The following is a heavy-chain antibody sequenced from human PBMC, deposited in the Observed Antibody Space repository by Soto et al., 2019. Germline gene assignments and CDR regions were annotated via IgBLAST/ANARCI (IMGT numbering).Heavy chain of an antibody. Sequence: SETLSLTCTVSGGSISSYYWSWIRQPPGKGLEWIGYIYYSGSTNYNPSLKSRVTISVDTSKNQFSLKLSSVTAADTAVYYCARAGRLATVTTDAPFDYRGQGTLVTVSS. V-gene: IGHV4-59*01. D-gene: IGHD4-17*01. CDR2: IYYSGST. J-gene: IGHJ4*02. CDR1: GGSISSYY. CDR3: ARAGRLATVTTDAPFDY.